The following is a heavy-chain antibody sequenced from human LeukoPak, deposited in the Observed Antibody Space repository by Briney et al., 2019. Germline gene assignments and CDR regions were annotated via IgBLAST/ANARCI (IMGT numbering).Heavy chain of an antibody. V-gene: IGHV1-69*05. J-gene: IGHJ4*02. D-gene: IGHD3-22*01. CDR1: GGTFSSYA. Sequence: GASVKVSCKASGGTFSSYAISWMRQAPGQGLEWMGGIIPIFGTANYAQKFQGRVTITTDESTSTAYMELSSLRSEDTAVYYCASPMVVLDSSGYYSTGAFDYWGQGTLVTVSS. CDR3: ASPMVVLDSSGYYSTGAFDY. CDR2: IIPIFGTA.